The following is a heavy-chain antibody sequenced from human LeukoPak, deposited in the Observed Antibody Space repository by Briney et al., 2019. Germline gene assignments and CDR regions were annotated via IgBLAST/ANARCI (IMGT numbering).Heavy chain of an antibody. J-gene: IGHJ4*02. CDR1: GFTFSGYA. CDR3: ARDGEGATFLRTQYYFDY. V-gene: IGHV3-30-3*01. CDR2: ISYDGSNK. D-gene: IGHD1-26*01. Sequence: GGSLRLSCAASGFTFSGYAMHWVRRAPGKGLEWVAVISYDGSNKYYADSVKGRFTISRDNSKNTLYLQMNSLRAEDTAVYYCARDGEGATFLRTQYYFDYWGQGTLVTVSS.